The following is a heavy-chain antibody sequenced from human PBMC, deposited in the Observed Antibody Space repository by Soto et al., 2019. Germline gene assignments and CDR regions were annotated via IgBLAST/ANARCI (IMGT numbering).Heavy chain of an antibody. CDR3: ATWHEREHAYDV. CDR1: GLTISGKKY. J-gene: IGHJ3*01. V-gene: IGHV3-53*01. CDR2: LYDVDGS. D-gene: IGHD1-1*01. Sequence: DVQLVESGGGLIQPGESLRLSCAAFGLTISGKKYVAWVRQAPGKGLEWVSGLYDVDGSFYADSVRGRITTSSDSSKTTVYPQMNDLRPDDTAVYYCATWHEREHAYDVWGQGTTVTVSS.